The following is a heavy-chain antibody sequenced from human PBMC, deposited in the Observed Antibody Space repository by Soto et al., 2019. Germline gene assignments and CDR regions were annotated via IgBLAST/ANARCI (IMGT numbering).Heavy chain of an antibody. CDR3: AREVGRGSGSYDLDY. D-gene: IGHD3-16*01. J-gene: IGHJ4*02. Sequence: EVQLVESGGGLVQPGGSLRLSCAASGFTFSMYWMHWVRQAPGKGLLWVSRINGDGTDTTYADSVKGRFTISRDNAKNTVYVQMNGLRAEDTAVYYCAREVGRGSGSYDLDYWGQETLVTVSS. V-gene: IGHV3-74*03. CDR1: GFTFSMYW. CDR2: INGDGTDT.